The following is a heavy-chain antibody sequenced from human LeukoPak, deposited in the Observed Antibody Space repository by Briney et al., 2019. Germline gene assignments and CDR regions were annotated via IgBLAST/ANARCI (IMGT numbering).Heavy chain of an antibody. CDR2: IYYSGST. V-gene: IGHV4-61*01. CDR1: GGSVSSGSYY. D-gene: IGHD3-22*01. J-gene: IGHJ4*02. Sequence: SETLSLTCTVSGGSVSSGSYYWSWIRQPPGKGLEWIGYIYYSGSTNYNPSLKSRVTISVDTSKNQFSLKLSSVTAADTAVYYCAREGVFSYDSSGYYLPYFDYWGQGTLVTVSS. CDR3: AREGVFSYDSSGYYLPYFDY.